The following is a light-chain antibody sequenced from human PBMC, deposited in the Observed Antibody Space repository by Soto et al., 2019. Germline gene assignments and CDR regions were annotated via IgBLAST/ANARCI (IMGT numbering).Light chain of an antibody. CDR1: QDIANY. V-gene: IGKV1-27*01. J-gene: IGKJ4*01. Sequence: DIQMTQSPSSLSPSVGDRVTIPCRASQDIANYLAWYQQKPGKVPKLLIYAASTLQSGVPSRFSGSGSGTDFTLTITSLQPEDVATYYCQQYNSAPLTFGGGTKVEIK. CDR3: QQYNSAPLT. CDR2: AAS.